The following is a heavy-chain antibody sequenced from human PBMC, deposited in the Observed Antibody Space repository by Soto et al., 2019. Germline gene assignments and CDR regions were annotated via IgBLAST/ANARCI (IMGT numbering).Heavy chain of an antibody. J-gene: IGHJ6*03. D-gene: IGHD2-2*01. CDR1: GGSFSGYY. CDR2: INHSGST. Sequence: SETLSLTCAVYGGSFSGYYWSWIRQPPGKGLEWIGEINHSGSTNYNPSLKSRVTISVDTSKNQFSLKLSSVTAADTAVYYCARGIYCSSTSCQQPGVYAQRREWNYYYYYYMDVWGKGTTVTVSS. CDR3: ARGIYCSSTSCQQPGVYAQRREWNYYYYYYMDV. V-gene: IGHV4-34*01.